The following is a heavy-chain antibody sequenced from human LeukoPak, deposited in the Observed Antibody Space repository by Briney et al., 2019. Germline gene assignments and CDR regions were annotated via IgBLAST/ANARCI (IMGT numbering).Heavy chain of an antibody. CDR2: IYHSGST. CDR3: ARLFEPPMIVVVPAAPDY. J-gene: IGHJ4*02. D-gene: IGHD2-2*01. Sequence: SETLSLTCAVSGYSISSGYYWGWIRQPPGKGLEWIGSIYHSGSTYYNPSLKSRVTISVDTSKNQFSLKLSSVTAVDTAVYYCARLFEPPMIVVVPAAPDYWGQGTLVTVSS. CDR1: GYSISSGYY. V-gene: IGHV4-38-2*01.